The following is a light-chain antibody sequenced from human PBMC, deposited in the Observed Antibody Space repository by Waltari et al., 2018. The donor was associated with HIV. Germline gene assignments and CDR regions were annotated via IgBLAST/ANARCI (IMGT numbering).Light chain of an antibody. CDR1: QDISNY. V-gene: IGKV1-33*01. CDR3: QQYDNLPPGPREYT. Sequence: DIQMTQSPSSLSASVGDRVTITCQASQDISNYLNWYQQKPGKAPKLLIYDASNLETGVPSRFSGSGSGTDFTFTISSLQPEDIATYYCQQYDNLPPGPREYTFGQGTKLEIK. J-gene: IGKJ2*01. CDR2: DAS.